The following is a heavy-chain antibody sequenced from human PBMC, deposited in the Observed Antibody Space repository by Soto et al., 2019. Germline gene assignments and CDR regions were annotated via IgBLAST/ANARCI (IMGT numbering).Heavy chain of an antibody. D-gene: IGHD5-18*01. CDR1: GGSVRGYY. CDR2: IYYTGRT. V-gene: IGHV4-59*02. CDR3: AREVSSYGSRYFAS. J-gene: IGHJ4*02. Sequence: QVQLQESGPGLLKPSETLSLTCTVSGGSVRGYYWTWIRQPPGKGLEWIGYIYYTGRTKYNPSLKSRVAISVDTSENQFSLKLSSVTAADTAVYYCAREVSSYGSRYFASWGQGTLVTVSS.